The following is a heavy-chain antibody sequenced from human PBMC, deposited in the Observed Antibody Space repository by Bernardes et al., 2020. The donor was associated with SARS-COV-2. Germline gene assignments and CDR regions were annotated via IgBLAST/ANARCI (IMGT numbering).Heavy chain of an antibody. V-gene: IGHV1-2*06. CDR2: MNPSTWYT. D-gene: IGHD1-7*01. Sequence: ASVKVSCKASGYTFTGFQMHWVRQAPGQGLEWMGRMNPSTWYTRYAQKFQGRVTMTRDTSISTVYMELSRLTSDDTAVYYCARERPDITGTPRDWGQGTLVTVSS. CDR1: GYTFTGFQ. J-gene: IGHJ4*02. CDR3: ARERPDITGTPRD.